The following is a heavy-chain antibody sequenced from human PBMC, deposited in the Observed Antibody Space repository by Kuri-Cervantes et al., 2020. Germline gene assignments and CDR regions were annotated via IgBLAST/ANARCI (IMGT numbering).Heavy chain of an antibody. D-gene: IGHD1/OR15-1a*01. CDR3: ARPNMAYFDY. Sequence: SETLSLTCTVSGGSISSTSHYWGWIRQPPGKGLEWIGSIYYTGSTYYNPSLKSRVTISVDTSKNQFSLKLSSVTAADTAVYYCARPNMAYFDYWGQGTLVTVSS. CDR1: GGSISSTSHY. CDR2: IYYTGST. J-gene: IGHJ4*02. V-gene: IGHV4-39*01.